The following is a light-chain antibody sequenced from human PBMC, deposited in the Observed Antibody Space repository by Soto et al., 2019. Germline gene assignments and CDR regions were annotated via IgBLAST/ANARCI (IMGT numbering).Light chain of an antibody. V-gene: IGKV3-15*01. CDR3: QHYNYWPPKT. CDR2: GAY. J-gene: IGKJ1*01. CDR1: QSVSSN. Sequence: ERVMTLSPATLSVSPGERATLSCRASQSVSSNLAWYQQKPGQAPRLLIYGAYTRATGIPARFSGSGSGTDFTLTISSLQSEDFAVYYCQHYNYWPPKTFGQGTKVDIK.